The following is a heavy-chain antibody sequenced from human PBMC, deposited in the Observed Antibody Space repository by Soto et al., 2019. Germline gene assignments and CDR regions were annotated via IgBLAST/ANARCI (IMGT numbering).Heavy chain of an antibody. D-gene: IGHD3-22*01. Sequence: ASVKVSCKASGYTFTGYYMHWVRQAPGQGLEWMGWINPNSGGTNYAQKFQGWVTMTRNTSISTAYMELSRLRSEDTAVYYCARVGYYYDSSGYYLSFDYWGQGTLVTVSS. J-gene: IGHJ4*02. V-gene: IGHV1-2*04. CDR1: GYTFTGYY. CDR2: INPNSGGT. CDR3: ARVGYYYDSSGYYLSFDY.